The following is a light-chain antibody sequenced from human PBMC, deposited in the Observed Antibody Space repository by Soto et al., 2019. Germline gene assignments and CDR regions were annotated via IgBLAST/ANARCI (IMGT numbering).Light chain of an antibody. Sequence: EIVMAQSPATLSVSPGERATLSCRASQSVSSSYLAWYQQKPGQAPRLLIYGASSRATGIPDRFSGSGSGTDFSLTIRRLEPDDFAVYYCQKYGNFWTFGQGTKVDIK. CDR1: QSVSSSY. J-gene: IGKJ1*01. V-gene: IGKV3-20*01. CDR3: QKYGNFWT. CDR2: GAS.